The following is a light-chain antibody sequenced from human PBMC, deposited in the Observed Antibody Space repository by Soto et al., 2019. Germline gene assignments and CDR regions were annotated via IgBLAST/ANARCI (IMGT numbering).Light chain of an antibody. J-gene: IGKJ5*01. Sequence: EIVMTPSPATLSVSPGERATLSCRASQSVSSNLAWYQQKPGQAPRLLIFGPSTRATGVPARFSGSGSGTEFTLTISSLQSEDFAVYYCQQYNNWPPITFGQGTRLEIK. CDR3: QQYNNWPPIT. V-gene: IGKV3-15*01. CDR1: QSVSSN. CDR2: GPS.